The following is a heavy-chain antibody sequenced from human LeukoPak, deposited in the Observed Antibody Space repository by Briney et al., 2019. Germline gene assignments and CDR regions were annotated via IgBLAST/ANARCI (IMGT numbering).Heavy chain of an antibody. D-gene: IGHD3-10*01. CDR2: IYSGGDT. CDR3: ALTVYGSGSYWDY. J-gene: IGHJ4*02. CDR1: RFPVSSNY. V-gene: IGHV3-66*01. Sequence: QPGGSLRLSCAASRFPVSSNYMTWVRQAPGKGLEWVSVIYSGGDTYYADSVKGRFTISRDNSKNTLYLQMNSLRAEDTAVYYCALTVYGSGSYWDYWAQGTLVTVSS.